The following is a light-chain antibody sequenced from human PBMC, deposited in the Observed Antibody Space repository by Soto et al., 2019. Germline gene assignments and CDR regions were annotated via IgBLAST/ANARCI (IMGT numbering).Light chain of an antibody. J-gene: IGKJ1*01. Sequence: EIVMTQFPDTLSVSPGERATLSCRASQSVSSNLAWYQHKPGQAPRLLMYGASTRATGVPARFSGSGSGTEFTLTIGSLQSEDFAVYYCQQYSDWPLTFGQGPRWIS. CDR2: GAS. V-gene: IGKV3-15*01. CDR3: QQYSDWPLT. CDR1: QSVSSN.